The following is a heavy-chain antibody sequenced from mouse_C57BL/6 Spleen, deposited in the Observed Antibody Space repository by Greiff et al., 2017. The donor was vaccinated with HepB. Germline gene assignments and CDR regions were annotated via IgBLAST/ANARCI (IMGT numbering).Heavy chain of an antibody. CDR3: ARELGSYGRDYYAMDY. Sequence: EVQLQQSGPELVKPGDSVKISCKASGYSFTGYFMNWVMQSHGKSLEWIGRINPYNGDTFYNQKFKGKATLTVDKSSSTAHMELRSLTSEDSAVYYCARELGSYGRDYYAMDYWGQGTSVTVSS. J-gene: IGHJ4*01. V-gene: IGHV1-20*01. D-gene: IGHD1-1*01. CDR1: GYSFTGYF. CDR2: INPYNGDT.